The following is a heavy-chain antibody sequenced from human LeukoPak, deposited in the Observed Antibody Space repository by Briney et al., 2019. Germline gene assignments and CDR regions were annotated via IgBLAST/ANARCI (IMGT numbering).Heavy chain of an antibody. CDR3: ARTAFGHDY. CDR2: IYYSGST. Sequence: SETLSLTCTVSGGSISSYYWSWIRQPPGKGLEWIGYIYYSGSTNYNPSLKSRVTISVDTSKNQFSLKLSSVTAADTAVYYCARTAFGHDYWGQGTLVTVSS. V-gene: IGHV4-59*12. D-gene: IGHD3-10*01. CDR1: GGSISSYY. J-gene: IGHJ4*02.